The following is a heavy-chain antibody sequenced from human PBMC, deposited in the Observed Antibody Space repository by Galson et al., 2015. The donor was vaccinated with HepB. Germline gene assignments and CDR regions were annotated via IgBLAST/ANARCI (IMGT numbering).Heavy chain of an antibody. CDR2: INAGNGNT. J-gene: IGHJ3*02. Sequence: SVKVSCKASGYTFTSYAMHWVRQAPGQRLEWMGWINAGNGNTKYSQKFQGRVTITRDTSASTAYMELSSPRSEDTAVYYCARDRGAKGGYFHAFDIWGQGTMVTVSS. CDR3: ARDRGAKGGYFHAFDI. D-gene: IGHD5-18*01. V-gene: IGHV1-3*01. CDR1: GYTFTSYA.